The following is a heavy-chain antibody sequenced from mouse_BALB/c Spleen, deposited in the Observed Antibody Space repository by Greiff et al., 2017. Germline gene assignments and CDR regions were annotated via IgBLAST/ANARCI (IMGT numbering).Heavy chain of an antibody. CDR2: ISNGGGST. CDR1: GFTFSSYT. V-gene: IGHV5-12-2*01. J-gene: IGHJ4*01. D-gene: IGHD2-2*01. Sequence: EVKLMESGGGLVQPGGSLKLSCAASGFTFSSYTMSWVRQTPEKRLEWVAYISNGGGSTYYPDTVKGRFTISRDNAKNTLYLQMSSLKSEDTAMYYCARGDGYEGDYYAMDYWGQGTSVTVSS. CDR3: ARGDGYEGDYYAMDY.